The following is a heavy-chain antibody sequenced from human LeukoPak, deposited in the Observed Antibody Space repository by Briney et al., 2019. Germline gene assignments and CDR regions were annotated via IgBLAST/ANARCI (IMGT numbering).Heavy chain of an antibody. V-gene: IGHV3-53*01. CDR2: IYSDNT. Sequence: GGSLRLSCTVSGFTVSSNSMSWVRQAPGEGLEWVSFIYSDNTHYTDSVKGRFTISRDNSKNTLYLQMNSLRAEDTAVYYCARRAGAYSHPYDYWGQGTLVTVSS. D-gene: IGHD4/OR15-4a*01. CDR1: GFTVSSNS. CDR3: ARRAGAYSHPYDY. J-gene: IGHJ4*02.